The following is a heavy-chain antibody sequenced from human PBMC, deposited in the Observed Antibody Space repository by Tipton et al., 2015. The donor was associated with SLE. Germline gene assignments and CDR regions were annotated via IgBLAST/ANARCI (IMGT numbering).Heavy chain of an antibody. CDR1: GFTFRSYD. CDR2: SSASDGTT. J-gene: IGHJ4*02. Sequence: SLRLSCAASGFTFRSYDMTWVRQAPGKGLEWVSSSASDGTTHFADYVKGRFNISRDSSKDTLYLQMNSLRAEDTAIYYCVKGVGGPLFASWGQGTLVTVSS. CDR3: VKGVGGPLFAS. D-gene: IGHD1-26*01. V-gene: IGHV3-23*01.